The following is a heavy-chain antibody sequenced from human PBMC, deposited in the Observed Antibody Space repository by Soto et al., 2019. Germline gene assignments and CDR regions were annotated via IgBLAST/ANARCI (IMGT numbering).Heavy chain of an antibody. Sequence: PGGSLRLSCAASGFTVSSNYMSWVRQAPGKGLEWVSVIYSGGSTYYADSVKGRFTISRDNSKNTLYLQMNSLRAEDTAVYYCARNEIADTVAPYYYYYMDVWGKGTTVTV. CDR3: ARNEIADTVAPYYYYYMDV. CDR2: IYSGGST. CDR1: GFTVSSNY. V-gene: IGHV3-66*01. J-gene: IGHJ6*03. D-gene: IGHD2-21*01.